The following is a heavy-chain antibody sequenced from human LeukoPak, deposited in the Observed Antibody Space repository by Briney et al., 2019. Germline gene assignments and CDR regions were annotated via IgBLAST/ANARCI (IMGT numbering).Heavy chain of an antibody. CDR1: GYSFTSYW. CDR3: ARRPKGNYCSSTSCYYGWFDP. CDR2: IDPSDSYT. J-gene: IGHJ5*02. D-gene: IGHD2-2*01. Sequence: GESLRISCKGSGYSFTSYWISWVRQMPGKGLEWMGRIDPSDSYTNYSPSFQGHVTISADKSISTAYLQWSSLKASDTAMYYCARRPKGNYCSSTSCYYGWFDPWGQGTLVTVSP. V-gene: IGHV5-10-1*01.